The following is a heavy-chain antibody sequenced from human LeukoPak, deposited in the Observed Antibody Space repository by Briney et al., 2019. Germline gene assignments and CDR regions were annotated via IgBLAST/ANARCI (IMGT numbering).Heavy chain of an antibody. J-gene: IGHJ5*02. D-gene: IGHD3-22*01. CDR2: INHSGST. CDR1: GGSFSGYY. Sequence: TSETLSLTCAVYGGSFSGYYWSWIRQPPGKGLEWIGEINHSGSTNYNPSLKSRVTISVDTSKNQFSLKLSSVTAADTAVYYCARGEVTMIVVVAYNWFDPWGQGTLVTVSS. V-gene: IGHV4-34*01. CDR3: ARGEVTMIVVVAYNWFDP.